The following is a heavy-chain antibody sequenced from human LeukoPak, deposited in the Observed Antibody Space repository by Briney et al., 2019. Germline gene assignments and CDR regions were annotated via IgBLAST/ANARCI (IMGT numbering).Heavy chain of an antibody. CDR2: IGQSGSST. CDR1: GFTFNTHG. V-gene: IGHV3-23*01. CDR3: AKRVPYSSSSVYFDS. Sequence: GGSLRLSCAASGFTFNTHGMNWVRQAPGKGLEWISSIGQSGSSTYYADPVKGRFTVSRDNSRNLVYLQMNSLRAEDTAIYYCAKRVPYSSSSVYFDSWGQGTLVTVSS. D-gene: IGHD6-6*01. J-gene: IGHJ4*02.